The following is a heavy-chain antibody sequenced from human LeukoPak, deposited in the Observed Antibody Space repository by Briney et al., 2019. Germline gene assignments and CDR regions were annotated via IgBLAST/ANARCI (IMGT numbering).Heavy chain of an antibody. CDR2: IKQDGSEK. CDR3: ARDGYYDSSGYYYEGYYFDY. D-gene: IGHD3-22*01. Sequence: GGSLRLSCAASGFTFSSYWMSWVRRAPGKGLEWVANIKQDGSEKYYVDPVKGRFTISRDNAKNSLYLQMNSLRAEDTAVYYCARDGYYDSSGYYYEGYYFDYWGQGTLVTVSS. J-gene: IGHJ4*02. CDR1: GFTFSSYW. V-gene: IGHV3-7*01.